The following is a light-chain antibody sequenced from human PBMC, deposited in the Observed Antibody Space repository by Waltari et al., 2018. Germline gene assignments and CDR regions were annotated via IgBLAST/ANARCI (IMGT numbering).Light chain of an antibody. CDR2: QET. Sequence: SYELTQPPSVSVSPGQTATISCPGDKLGDKYVCWYQQRPGQSPVLVIYQETKRPSGIPERFSGSISGNTATLTISGTQAMDEADYYCQAWDSSTAAVFGGGTKLTVL. CDR1: KLGDKY. J-gene: IGLJ2*01. V-gene: IGLV3-1*01. CDR3: QAWDSSTAAV.